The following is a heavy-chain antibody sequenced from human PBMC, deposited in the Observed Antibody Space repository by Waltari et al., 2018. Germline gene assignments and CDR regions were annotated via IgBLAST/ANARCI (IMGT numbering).Heavy chain of an antibody. D-gene: IGHD3-22*01. Sequence: QVQLVESGGGVVQPGRSLRLSCAASEFTFSSYAMHWVRQAPGKGLEWVEFISYNERNIDNEDSVKGRFAISRDNSKKMLYLQMNSLRVEDTAVYYCARDYCDRTNCHGMDVWGQGTTVTVSS. CDR1: EFTFSSYA. V-gene: IGHV3-30*09. CDR2: ISYNERNI. J-gene: IGHJ6*02. CDR3: ARDYCDRTNCHGMDV.